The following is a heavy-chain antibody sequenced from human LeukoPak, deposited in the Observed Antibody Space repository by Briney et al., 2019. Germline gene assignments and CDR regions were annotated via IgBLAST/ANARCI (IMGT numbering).Heavy chain of an antibody. CDR2: IYYSGST. CDR1: GGSISSYY. D-gene: IGHD3-9*01. J-gene: IGHJ4*02. Sequence: SETLSLTCTVSGGSISSYYWSWIRQPPGKGLEWIGYIYYSGSTNYNPSPKSRVTISVDTSKNQFSLKLSSVTAADTAVYYCARLSAYDILTGYYHYFDYWGQGTLVTVSS. V-gene: IGHV4-59*01. CDR3: ARLSAYDILTGYYHYFDY.